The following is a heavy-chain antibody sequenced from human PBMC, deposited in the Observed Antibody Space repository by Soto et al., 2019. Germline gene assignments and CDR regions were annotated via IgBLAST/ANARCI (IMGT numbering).Heavy chain of an antibody. CDR1: GFTFIDFG. J-gene: IGHJ6*02. D-gene: IGHD3-10*01. CDR3: AKAPFRRPYYFYGMDV. Sequence: GGSLRLSCVASGFTFIDFGIHFLGHGPGKGLEWLAVISEDAETDFHADSVKGRFTVSRDNFKETLYLQMNSLTTDDSGVYFCAKAPFRRPYYFYGMDVWGQGTTVTVSS. CDR2: ISEDAETD. V-gene: IGHV3-30*18.